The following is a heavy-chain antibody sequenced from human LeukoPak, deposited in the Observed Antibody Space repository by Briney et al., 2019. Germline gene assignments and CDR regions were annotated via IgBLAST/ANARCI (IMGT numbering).Heavy chain of an antibody. CDR1: GFTFSSYG. CDR2: IWYDGNNK. J-gene: IGHJ4*02. D-gene: IGHD3-22*01. V-gene: IGHV3-33*01. Sequence: GGSLRLSCVVSGFTFSSYGMHWVRQAPGKGLEWVAVIWYDGNNKYYADSVKGRFTISRDNFKNTLYLQMNSPRAEDTAVYYCARGSSGYYTKLDYWGQGTLVTVSS. CDR3: ARGSSGYYTKLDY.